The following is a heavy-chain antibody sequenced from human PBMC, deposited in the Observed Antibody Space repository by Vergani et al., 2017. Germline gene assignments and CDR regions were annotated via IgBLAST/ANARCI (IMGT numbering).Heavy chain of an antibody. CDR3: AKANPRNSGYDYLYYYHAMDV. V-gene: IGHV3-23*04. CDR1: GFTFNHYA. CDR2: ISGSGGST. D-gene: IGHD5-12*01. Sequence: EVTLVESGGGLVQPGGSLRLSCAASGFTFNHYAMNWVRQAPGKGLEWVSGISGSGGSTYYAGSVKGRFTISRDSSKNTLYLQMNSLSAGDTAVYYCAKANPRNSGYDYLYYYHAMDVWGQGTTVTVSS. J-gene: IGHJ6*02.